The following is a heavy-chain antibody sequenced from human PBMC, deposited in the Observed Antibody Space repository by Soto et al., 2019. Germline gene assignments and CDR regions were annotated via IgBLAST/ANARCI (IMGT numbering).Heavy chain of an antibody. CDR2: IDPSDSYT. CDR3: ASRHYDILTGYDYYGMGV. V-gene: IGHV5-10-1*03. D-gene: IGHD3-9*01. J-gene: IGHJ6*02. Sequence: EVQLVQSGAEVKKPGESLRISCKGSGYNFTSYWVSWVRQMPGKGLEWMGRIDPSDSYTDYSPSFQGHVTMSVDKSISTAYLQWSSLKASDTAMYYGASRHYDILTGYDYYGMGVWGQGTTVTVS. CDR1: GYNFTSYW.